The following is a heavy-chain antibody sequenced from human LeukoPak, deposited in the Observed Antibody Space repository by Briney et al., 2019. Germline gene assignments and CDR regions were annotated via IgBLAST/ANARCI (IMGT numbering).Heavy chain of an antibody. V-gene: IGHV1-69*05. CDR1: GGTFSSSA. D-gene: IGHD3-16*01. J-gene: IGHJ6*03. CDR3: ARTSRGGHPYYYMDV. CDR2: IIPIFGTA. Sequence: ASVKVSCKASGGTFSSSAISWVRQAPGQGLEWMGGIIPIFGTANYAQKFQGRVTITTDESTSTAYMELSSLRSEDTAVYYCARTSRGGHPYYYMDVWGKGTTVTVSS.